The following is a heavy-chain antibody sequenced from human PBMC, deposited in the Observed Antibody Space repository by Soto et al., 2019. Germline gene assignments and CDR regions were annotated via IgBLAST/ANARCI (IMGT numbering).Heavy chain of an antibody. V-gene: IGHV3-23*01. J-gene: IGHJ3*02. CDR2: ISGSGGST. D-gene: IGHD3-22*01. CDR1: GFTFSSYA. Sequence: EVQLLESGGGLVQPGGSLRLSCAASGFTFSSYAMSWVRQAPGKGLEWVSAISGSGGSTYYADSVKGRFTISRDNSKNTLYLQMNSLRAEDTAVYYCATAAYYDSSGYYLLDAFDIWGQGTMVTVS. CDR3: ATAAYYDSSGYYLLDAFDI.